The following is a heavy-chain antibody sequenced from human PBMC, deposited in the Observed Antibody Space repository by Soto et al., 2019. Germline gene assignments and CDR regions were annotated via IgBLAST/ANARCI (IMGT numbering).Heavy chain of an antibody. V-gene: IGHV5-51*01. D-gene: IGHD2-8*02. Sequence: GYSRKISCKGSGYSFTSYWIGWVRQMPGKGLEWMGIIYPGDSDTRYSPSFQGQVTISADKSISTAYLQWSSLKASDTAMYYCASAHHSGHSGLDVCGEGPTVTVSS. CDR3: ASAHHSGHSGLDV. CDR1: GYSFTSYW. J-gene: IGHJ6*02. CDR2: IYPGDSDT.